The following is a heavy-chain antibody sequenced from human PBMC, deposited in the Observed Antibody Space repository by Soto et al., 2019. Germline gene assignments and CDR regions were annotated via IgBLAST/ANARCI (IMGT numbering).Heavy chain of an antibody. CDR1: GGTFSSYA. CDR2: IIPIFGTA. Sequence: SVKVSCKASGGTFSSYAITWVRQAPGQGLEWMGGIIPIFGTANYTQKFQGRVTITADESTSTAYMELSSLRSEDTAVYYCAADYYDTSGYYFAYWGQGTLVTVSS. V-gene: IGHV1-69*13. CDR3: AADYYDTSGYYFAY. D-gene: IGHD3-22*01. J-gene: IGHJ4*02.